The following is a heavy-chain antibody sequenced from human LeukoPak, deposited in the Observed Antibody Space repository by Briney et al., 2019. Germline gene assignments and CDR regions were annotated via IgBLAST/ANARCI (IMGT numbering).Heavy chain of an antibody. D-gene: IGHD3-22*01. J-gene: IGHJ4*02. CDR2: ISPGSDFT. V-gene: IGHV3-21*06. CDR3: ARGDSAPYFLPSRLPY. CDR1: GFFFGDFG. Sequence: GGSLRLSGAGSGFFFGDFGMNWVRQSPGKGLEGVSSISPGSDFTYYADSMKGRFAISRDNAKSYLYLQMNSLRADDTAVYCCARGDSAPYFLPSRLPYWGQGILVTVSS.